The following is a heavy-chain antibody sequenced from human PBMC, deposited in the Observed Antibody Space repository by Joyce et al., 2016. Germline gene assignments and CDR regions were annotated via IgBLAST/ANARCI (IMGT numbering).Heavy chain of an antibody. CDR2: KKQDGGEK. V-gene: IGHV3-7*04. CDR1: GFTLSSYW. J-gene: IGHJ4*02. D-gene: IGHD3-22*01. Sequence: EVQLVESGGGLVQPGGSLRLSCAASGFTLSSYWMGWVRQAPGKGLGWVANKKQDGGEKYYVDSVKGRFTIARDNAKNSLYLQMNSLRVEDTAVYFCARAIIYYDGSDYYDDDGGIDYWGQGTLVTVSS. CDR3: ARAIIYYDGSDYYDDDGGIDY.